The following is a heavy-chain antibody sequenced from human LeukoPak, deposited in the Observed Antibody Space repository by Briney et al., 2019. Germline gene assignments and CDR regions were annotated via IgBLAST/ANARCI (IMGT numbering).Heavy chain of an antibody. D-gene: IGHD2-15*01. CDR3: AKGPYCSGGTCYLNYYYMDV. V-gene: IGHV3-30*02. CDR1: GFTFSNYG. J-gene: IGHJ6*03. CDR2: IRYDGSNE. Sequence: GGSLRLSCAASGFTFSNYGMHWVRQAPGKGLGWVAFIRYDGSNEYYADSVKGRFTISSDNSKNTLYLQINSLRAEDTAVYYCAKGPYCSGGTCYLNYYYMDVWGKGTTVTVSS.